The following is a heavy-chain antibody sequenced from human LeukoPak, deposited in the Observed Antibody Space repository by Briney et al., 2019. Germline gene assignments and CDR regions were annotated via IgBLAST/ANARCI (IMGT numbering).Heavy chain of an antibody. Sequence: SETLSLTCTVSGYSISSGYYWGWIRQPPGKGLEWIGSIYHSGSTYYNPSLKSRVTISVDTSKNQFSLKLSSVTAADTAVYYCARRSGRYYGMDVWGQGTTVTVSS. CDR3: ARRSGRYYGMDV. D-gene: IGHD2-15*01. CDR1: GYSISSGYY. J-gene: IGHJ6*02. V-gene: IGHV4-38-2*02. CDR2: IYHSGST.